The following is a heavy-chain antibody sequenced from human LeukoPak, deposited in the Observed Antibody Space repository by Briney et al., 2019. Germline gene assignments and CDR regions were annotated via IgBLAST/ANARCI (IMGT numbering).Heavy chain of an antibody. CDR1: GYTFTSYA. CDR3: ARDLIGAAMGY. V-gene: IGHV1-3*01. CDR2: INAGNGNT. D-gene: IGHD2-2*01. Sequence: ASVKVSCKASGYTFTSYAMHWVRQAPGQRLEWMGWINAGNGNTKYSQKFQGRVTITRDTSASTAYMELSSLRSGDTAVYYCARDLIGAAMGYWGQGTLVTVSS. J-gene: IGHJ4*02.